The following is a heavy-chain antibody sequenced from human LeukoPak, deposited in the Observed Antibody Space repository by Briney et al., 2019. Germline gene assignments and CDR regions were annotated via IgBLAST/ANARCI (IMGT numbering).Heavy chain of an antibody. CDR3: AKQMSTVTFTPFDY. CDR1: GFTLRSHA. J-gene: IGHJ4*02. V-gene: IGHV3-23*01. Sequence: PGGSLRLSCAASGFTLRSHAMSWVRQAPGKGLEWVSAISGSGGSTDYVDSVKGRFTISRDNSKNTLYLQMNSLGADDTAVYYCAKQMSTVTFTPFDYWGQGTLVTVSS. D-gene: IGHD3-16*01. CDR2: ISGSGGST.